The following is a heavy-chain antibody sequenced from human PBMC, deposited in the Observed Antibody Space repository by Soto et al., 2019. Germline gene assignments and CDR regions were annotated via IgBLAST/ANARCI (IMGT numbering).Heavy chain of an antibody. CDR2: IIPIFGTA. CDR1: GGTFSSYA. D-gene: IGHD5-12*01. V-gene: IGHV1-69*13. Sequence: SVKVSCKASGGTFSSYAISWVRQAPGQGLEWMGGIIPIFGTANYAQKFQGRVTITADESTSTAYMELSSLRSEDTAVYYCARDGEMATIGNAFDIWGQGTMVTVSS. CDR3: ARDGEMATIGNAFDI. J-gene: IGHJ3*02.